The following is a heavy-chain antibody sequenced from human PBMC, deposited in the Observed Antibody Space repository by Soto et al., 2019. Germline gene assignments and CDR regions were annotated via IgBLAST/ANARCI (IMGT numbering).Heavy chain of an antibody. CDR2: INAGNGNT. CDR3: ARGNPRYCSGGSCYPRAHYYYGMDV. J-gene: IGHJ6*02. V-gene: IGHV1-3*01. CDR1: GYTFTSYA. D-gene: IGHD2-15*01. Sequence: ASVKVSCKASGYTFTSYAMHWVRQAPGQRLEWMGWINAGNGNTKYSQKFQGRVTITRDTSASTAYMELSSLRSEDTAVYYCARGNPRYCSGGSCYPRAHYYYGMDVWGQGTTVTVSS.